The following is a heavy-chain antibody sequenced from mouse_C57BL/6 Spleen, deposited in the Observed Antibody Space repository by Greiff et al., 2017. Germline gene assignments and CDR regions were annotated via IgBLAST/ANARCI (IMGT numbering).Heavy chain of an antibody. CDR1: GYTFTSYW. V-gene: IGHV1-50*01. CDR3: ARGNYFDY. CDR2: IDPSDSYT. Sequence: QVQLQQSGAELVKPGASVKLSCKASGYTFTSYWMQWVKQRPGQGLEWIGEIDPSDSYTNYNQKFKGKATLTVDTSSSTAYMQLSSLTSEDSAVYYCARGNYFDYWGQGTTLTVSS. J-gene: IGHJ2*01.